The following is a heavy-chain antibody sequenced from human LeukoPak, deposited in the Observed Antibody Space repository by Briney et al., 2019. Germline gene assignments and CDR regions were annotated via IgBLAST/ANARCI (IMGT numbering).Heavy chain of an antibody. CDR1: GFILSNSA. D-gene: IGHD5-12*01. CDR2: FDTKGTRT. CDR3: VKEVVATIPPL. Sequence: GGSLRLSCAASGFILSNSAMTWVRQAPGKGLQWVSGFDTKGTRTYYADSVKGRFSISRDNSKNTLFLQMNSLRAEDTAVYYCVKEVVATIPPLWGQGTLVTVSS. V-gene: IGHV3-23*01. J-gene: IGHJ4*02.